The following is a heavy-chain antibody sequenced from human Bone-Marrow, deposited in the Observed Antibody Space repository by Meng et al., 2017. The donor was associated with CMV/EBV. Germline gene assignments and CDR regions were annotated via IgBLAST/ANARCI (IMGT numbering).Heavy chain of an antibody. CDR1: GFTFSSYW. CDR3: AREFGGYSPYYYYGMDV. D-gene: IGHD3-22*01. Sequence: GGSLRLSCAASGFTFSSYWMSWVRQAPGKGLEWVANIKQDGSEKYYVDSVKGRFTISRDNAKNSLYLQMNSLRAEDTAVYYCAREFGGYSPYYYYGMDVWGQGTTVTVSS. J-gene: IGHJ6*02. V-gene: IGHV3-7*01. CDR2: IKQDGSEK.